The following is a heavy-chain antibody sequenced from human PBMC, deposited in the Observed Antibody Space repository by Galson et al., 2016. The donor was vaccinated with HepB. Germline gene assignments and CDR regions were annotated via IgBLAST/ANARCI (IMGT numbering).Heavy chain of an antibody. CDR1: SGSVSSGGYY. V-gene: IGHV4-61*08. CDR3: ARDEGFYNGMAV. CDR2: IQNPGST. D-gene: IGHD2/OR15-2a*01. Sequence: SETLSLTCTVSSGSVSSGGYYWSWVRQSPGKGLEWIGYIQNPGSTNYNPSLKGRVTISINRSKNQFFLELTSVTAADTAVYYCARDEGFYNGMAVWGQGTTLTVSS. J-gene: IGHJ6*02.